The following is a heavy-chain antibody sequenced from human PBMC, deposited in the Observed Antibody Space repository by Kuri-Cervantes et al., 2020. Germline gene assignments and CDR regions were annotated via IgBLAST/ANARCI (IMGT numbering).Heavy chain of an antibody. J-gene: IGHJ4*02. CDR1: GFTFDDYA. V-gene: IGHV3-9*01. D-gene: IGHD5-18*01. CDR3: ARGGYSYGYPVGY. CDR2: ISWNSGSI. Sequence: GGSLRLSCAASGFTFDDYAMHWVRQAPGKGLEWVSGISWNSGSIGYADSVKGRFTISRDNAKNSLYLQMNSLRAEDTAVYYCARGGYSYGYPVGYWGQGTLVTVSS.